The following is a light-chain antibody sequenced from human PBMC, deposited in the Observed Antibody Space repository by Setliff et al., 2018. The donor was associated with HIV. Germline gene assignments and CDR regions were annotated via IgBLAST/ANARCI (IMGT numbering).Light chain of an antibody. CDR2: DVS. Sequence: QSVLTQPRSVSGSRGQTVTFSCTGGSSDVGGYDYVSWYRQHPGKAPKLIIYDVSKRPSGVPARFSGFKSGNTAYLTISGLQPEDEAEYYCCSYAGSYTFVFGTGTKVTVL. V-gene: IGLV2-11*01. J-gene: IGLJ1*01. CDR1: SSDVGGYDY. CDR3: CSYAGSYTFV.